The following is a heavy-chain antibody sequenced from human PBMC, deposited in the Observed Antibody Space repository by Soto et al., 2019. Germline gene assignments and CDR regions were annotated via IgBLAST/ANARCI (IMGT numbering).Heavy chain of an antibody. CDR2: ISTYRGDP. V-gene: IGHV1-18*01. Sequence: ASVKVSCKASGYTFTNYGIGWVRQAPGQGLEGMGWISTYRGDPTYAQKLQGRVTMTTDSSTSTAYMELRSLRSDDTALYYCARFDYTKYLFDFWGQGTLVTVSS. J-gene: IGHJ4*02. CDR3: ARFDYTKYLFDF. D-gene: IGHD3-9*01. CDR1: GYTFTNYG.